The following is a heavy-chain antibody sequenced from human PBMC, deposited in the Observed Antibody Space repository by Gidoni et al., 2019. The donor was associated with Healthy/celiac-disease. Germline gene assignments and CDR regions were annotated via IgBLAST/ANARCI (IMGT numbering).Heavy chain of an antibody. CDR3: ARRRRYYDSSGYQDWFDP. V-gene: IGHV4-39*01. Sequence: QLHLQESGPGLVKPSETLSLTCTVSGGSIRSSSYYWGWIRQPPGKGLEWIGSIYYSGSTYYNPSLKSRVTISVDTSKNQFSLKLSSVTAADTAVYYCARRRRYYDSSGYQDWFDPWGQGTLVTVSS. CDR1: GGSIRSSSYY. D-gene: IGHD3-22*01. CDR2: IYYSGST. J-gene: IGHJ5*02.